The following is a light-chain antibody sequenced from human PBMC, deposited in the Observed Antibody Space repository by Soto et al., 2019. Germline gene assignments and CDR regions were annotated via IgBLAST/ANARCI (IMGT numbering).Light chain of an antibody. J-gene: IGLJ2*01. V-gene: IGLV1-47*02. CDR1: SSNIGNNN. CDR3: AALDDSLGAVV. CDR2: HNT. Sequence: QSVLNQPPSASATPGQRVTISCSGSSSNIGNNNEYWYQHVPGTATKLIIHHNTLRPSWVTDRFSGSKSGTSASLAISGLQSDDESDYYCAALDDSLGAVVFGGGTKLTVL.